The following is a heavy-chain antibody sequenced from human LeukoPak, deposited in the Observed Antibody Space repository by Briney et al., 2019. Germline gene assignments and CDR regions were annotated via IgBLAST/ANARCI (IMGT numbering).Heavy chain of an antibody. J-gene: IGHJ4*02. CDR2: IWCDGSNK. Sequence: PGRSLRLSCAASGFTFSSYGMHWVRQAPGKGLEWVAVIWCDGSNKYYADSVKGRFTISRDNSKNTLYLQMNSLRAEDTAVYYCARPLYYYGSGSYHYWGQGTLVTVSS. V-gene: IGHV3-30*19. CDR1: GFTFSSYG. CDR3: ARPLYYYGSGSYHY. D-gene: IGHD3-10*01.